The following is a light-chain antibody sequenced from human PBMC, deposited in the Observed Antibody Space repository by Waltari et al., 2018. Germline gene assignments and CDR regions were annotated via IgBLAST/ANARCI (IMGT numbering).Light chain of an antibody. V-gene: IGLV3-21*01. CDR3: QVWETSSEHRV. J-gene: IGLJ3*02. CDR1: NLGTKS. CDR2: DDG. Sequence: SYVLTQPPSVSVAPGKTARITCSGNNLGTKSVHWHQQKPGQAPVLVIYDDGDRPSGSPGRFSGPNSGNTATLTISRAEAGDEADYYCQVWETSSEHRVFGGGTKLTVL.